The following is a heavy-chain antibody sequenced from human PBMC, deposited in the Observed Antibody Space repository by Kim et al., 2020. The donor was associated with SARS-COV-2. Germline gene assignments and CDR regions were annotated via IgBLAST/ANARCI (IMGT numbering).Heavy chain of an antibody. CDR3: ATPSSRNFYYYGMDV. CDR2: IIPIFGTA. Sequence: SVKVSCKASGGTFSSYAISWVRQAPGQGLEWMGGIIPIFGTANYAQKFQGRVTITADESTSTAYMELSSLRSEDTAVYYCATPSSRNFYYYGMDVWGQGTTVTVSS. J-gene: IGHJ6*02. V-gene: IGHV1-69*13. CDR1: GGTFSSYA.